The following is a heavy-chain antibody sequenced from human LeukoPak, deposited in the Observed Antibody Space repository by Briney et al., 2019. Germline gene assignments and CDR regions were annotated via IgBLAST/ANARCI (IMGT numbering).Heavy chain of an antibody. J-gene: IGHJ4*02. CDR2: IYYSGST. Sequence: SGTLSLTCAVSGGSISSSNWWSWVRQPPGKGLEWIGYIYYSGSTNYNPSLKSRVTISVDTSKNQFSLKLSSVTAADTAVYYCARGSTYYYDSSGYYFDYWGQGTLVTVSS. V-gene: IGHV4-4*02. CDR1: GGSISSSNW. CDR3: ARGSTYYYDSSGYYFDY. D-gene: IGHD3-22*01.